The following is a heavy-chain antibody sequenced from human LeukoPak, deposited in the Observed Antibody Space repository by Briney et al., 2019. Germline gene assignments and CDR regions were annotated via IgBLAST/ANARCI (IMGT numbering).Heavy chain of an antibody. Sequence: SETLSLTCTVSGGSISSSSYYWGWLRQPPGKGLEWIGSIYYSGSTYYNPSLKSRVTISVDTSKNQFSLKLSSVTAADTAVYYCARPRPGNYYYYYMDVWGKGTTVTVSS. CDR3: ARPRPGNYYYYYMDV. J-gene: IGHJ6*03. CDR2: IYYSGST. D-gene: IGHD6-6*01. CDR1: GGSISSSSYY. V-gene: IGHV4-39*01.